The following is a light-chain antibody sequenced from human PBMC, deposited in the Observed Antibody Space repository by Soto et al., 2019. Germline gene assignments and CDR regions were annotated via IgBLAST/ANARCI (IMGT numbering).Light chain of an antibody. CDR2: DAS. CDR1: QSVSSY. CDR3: QQRSNWQFT. J-gene: IGKJ3*01. V-gene: IGKV3-11*01. Sequence: EFVLTQSPATLFLSPGERATLSCRASQSVSSYLAWYQQKPGQAPRLLIYDASNRATGIPARFSGSGSGTDFTLTISSLEPEDFAVYYCQQRSNWQFTFGPGTKVDIK.